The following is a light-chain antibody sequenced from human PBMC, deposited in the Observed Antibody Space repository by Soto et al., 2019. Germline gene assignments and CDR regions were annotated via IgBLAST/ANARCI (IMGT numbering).Light chain of an antibody. Sequence: DIQMTQSPSTLSGSVGDRVTITCRASQTISSWLAWYQLKPGKAPKLXIYKASTLKSGVPSRFSGSGSGTEFTLTISSLQPDDFATYYCQHYNSYSEAFGQGTKVDIK. CDR3: QHYNSYSEA. J-gene: IGKJ1*01. CDR1: QTISSW. V-gene: IGKV1-5*03. CDR2: KAS.